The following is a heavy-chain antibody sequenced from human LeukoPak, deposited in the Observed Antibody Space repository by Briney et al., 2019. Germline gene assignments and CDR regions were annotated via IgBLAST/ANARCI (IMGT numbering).Heavy chain of an antibody. Sequence: ASVKVSCKASGDTFTSYGISWVRQAPGQGLEWMGWIGTYNVNTNYAQKLQGRVTMTTDTSTSTAYMELRSLRSDDTAVYYCARAPDWNYSYYYYYMDVWGKGTTVTVSS. CDR1: GDTFTSYG. CDR2: IGTYNVNT. J-gene: IGHJ6*03. V-gene: IGHV1-18*01. D-gene: IGHD1-7*01. CDR3: ARAPDWNYSYYYYYMDV.